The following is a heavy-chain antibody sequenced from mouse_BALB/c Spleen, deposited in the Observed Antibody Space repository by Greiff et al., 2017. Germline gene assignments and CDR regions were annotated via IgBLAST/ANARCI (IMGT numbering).Heavy chain of an antibody. J-gene: IGHJ1*01. CDR3: ARDEGVRRGWYFDV. CDR2: INSNGGST. V-gene: IGHV5-6-3*01. Sequence: EVQLVESGGGLVQPGGSLKLSCAASGFTFSSYGMSWVRQTPDKRLELVATINSNGGSTYYPDSVKGRFTISRDNAKNTLYLQMSSLKSEDTAMYYCARDEGVRRGWYFDVWGAGTTVTVSS. CDR1: GFTFSSYG. D-gene: IGHD2-14*01.